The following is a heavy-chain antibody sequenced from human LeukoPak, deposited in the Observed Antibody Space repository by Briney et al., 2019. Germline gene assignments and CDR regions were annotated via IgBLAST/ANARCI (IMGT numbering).Heavy chain of an antibody. J-gene: IGHJ4*02. D-gene: IGHD3/OR15-3a*01. CDR3: ARQFGLMRSYRHLDH. V-gene: IGHV4-59*08. Sequence: PSETLSLTCNVSGGSISSYYWTWVRQPPGQTLQWIVNVYFNGDTDFNPSLTSRVTISVDTYNHQFSLKLSSVTAANTAVYYCARQFGLMRSYRHLDHWGPGILVTVSA. CDR1: GGSISSYY. CDR2: VYFNGDT.